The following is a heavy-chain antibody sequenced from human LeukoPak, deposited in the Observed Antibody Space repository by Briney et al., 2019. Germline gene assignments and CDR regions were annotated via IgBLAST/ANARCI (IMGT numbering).Heavy chain of an antibody. CDR3: ARGMQQLYHFDP. J-gene: IGHJ5*02. CDR2: IYYSGST. D-gene: IGHD6-13*01. CDR1: GGSISSYY. V-gene: IGHV4-59*01. Sequence: PSETLSLTCAVSGGSISSYYWRWIRQPPGKGLEWIGYIYYSGSTNYNPSLKSRVTISVDTSKNQFSLKLSSVTAADTAVYYCARGMQQLYHFDPWGRGTLVTVSS.